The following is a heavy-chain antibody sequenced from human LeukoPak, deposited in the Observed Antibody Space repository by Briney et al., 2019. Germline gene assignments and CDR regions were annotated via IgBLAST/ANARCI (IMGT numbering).Heavy chain of an antibody. D-gene: IGHD3-10*01. CDR1: GYTFTGYY. CDR3: ARDPTSGYYGSGTMDV. V-gene: IGHV1-2*02. Sequence: RGAAVKVSCKASGYTFTGYYMHWVRQAPGQGLEWMGWINPNSGGTNYAQKFQGRVTMTRDTSISTAYMELSRLRSDDTAVYYCARDPTSGYYGSGTMDVWGKGTTVTVSS. J-gene: IGHJ6*04. CDR2: INPNSGGT.